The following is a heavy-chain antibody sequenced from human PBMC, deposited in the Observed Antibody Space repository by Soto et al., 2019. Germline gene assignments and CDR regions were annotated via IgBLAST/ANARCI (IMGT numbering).Heavy chain of an antibody. CDR1: GFTFSSYG. CDR3: ARDPNMWWLTPEYYFDY. J-gene: IGHJ4*02. D-gene: IGHD2-21*01. V-gene: IGHV3-33*01. Sequence: GGSLRLSCAASGFTFSSYGMHWVRQAPGKGLEWVAVIWYDGSNKYYADSVKGRFTISRDSSKNTLYLQMNSLRAEDTAVYYCARDPNMWWLTPEYYFDYWGQGTLVTVSS. CDR2: IWYDGSNK.